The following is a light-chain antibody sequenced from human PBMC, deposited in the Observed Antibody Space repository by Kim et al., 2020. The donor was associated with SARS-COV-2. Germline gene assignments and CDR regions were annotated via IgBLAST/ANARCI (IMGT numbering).Light chain of an antibody. J-gene: IGKJ2*01. Sequence: AIQLTQSPSSLSASVGDRVTITCRASQDITNYLAWYQQRPGKAPKLLIYAASILESGVPSRFSGSGSGTDFTLTISSLQPEDFATYYCQHFDSYPYTFGQGTRLEI. CDR1: QDITNY. CDR2: AAS. CDR3: QHFDSYPYT. V-gene: IGKV1-13*02.